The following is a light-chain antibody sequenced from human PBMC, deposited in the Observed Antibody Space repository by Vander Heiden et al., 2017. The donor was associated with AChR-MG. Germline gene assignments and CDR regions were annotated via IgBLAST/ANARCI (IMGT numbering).Light chain of an antibody. Sequence: QSALTQPASVSGPPGQSITISCTGTSSDVGAYNYVSWFQQHPGKAPKLIIYEVSSRPSGVSNRFSGSKSGNTASLTISGLQAEDETDYYCSSFTSSSTWVFGGGTKLTVL. CDR1: SSDVGAYNY. CDR2: EVS. V-gene: IGLV2-14*01. CDR3: SSFTSSSTWV. J-gene: IGLJ3*02.